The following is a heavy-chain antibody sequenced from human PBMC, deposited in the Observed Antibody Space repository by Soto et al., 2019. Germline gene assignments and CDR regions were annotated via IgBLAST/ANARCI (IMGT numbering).Heavy chain of an antibody. CDR3: ARGRYGDY. J-gene: IGHJ4*02. Sequence: QVHLVQSGAEVKKPGASVKVSCQASGYAFTTYGITWVRQAPGQGLEWMGWISAHNGNTNYAQKLQGRDPVTRDTSTSTAYMELRSLRPDDTAVYYCARGRYGDYWGQGALVTVSS. V-gene: IGHV1-18*01. CDR1: GYAFTTYG. D-gene: IGHD1-1*01. CDR2: ISAHNGNT.